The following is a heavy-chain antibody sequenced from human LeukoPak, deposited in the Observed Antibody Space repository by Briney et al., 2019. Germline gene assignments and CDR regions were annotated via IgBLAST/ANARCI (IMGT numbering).Heavy chain of an antibody. CDR2: ISSSSSTI. CDR1: GFTFSSYA. V-gene: IGHV3-48*04. Sequence: GGSLRLSCAASGFTFSSYAMSWVRQAPGKGLEWVSYISSSSSTIYYTDSVKGRFTISRDNAKDSLYLQMNSLRAEDTAVYYCARDPGSGYEEHFDYWGQGTLVTVSS. J-gene: IGHJ4*02. CDR3: ARDPGSGYEEHFDY. D-gene: IGHD5-12*01.